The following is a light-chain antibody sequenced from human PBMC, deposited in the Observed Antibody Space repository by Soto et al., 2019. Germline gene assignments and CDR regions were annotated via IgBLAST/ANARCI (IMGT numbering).Light chain of an antibody. J-gene: IGKJ4*01. Sequence: EIVMTQSPATLSVSPGERATLSCRASQSVSSTLAWYQQIPGQAPRLLIYGTSTRATGIPARFSGSGSGTEFTLTISSLQSGDFAFYYGQQYYQSPLTFGGGTTVEVK. V-gene: IGKV3-15*01. CDR3: QQYYQSPLT. CDR1: QSVSST. CDR2: GTS.